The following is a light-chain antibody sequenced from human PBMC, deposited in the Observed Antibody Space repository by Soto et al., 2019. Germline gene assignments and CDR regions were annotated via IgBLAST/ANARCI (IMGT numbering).Light chain of an antibody. CDR1: SSDVGGFNY. V-gene: IGLV2-14*01. CDR3: SSYTSTNTLYV. J-gene: IGLJ1*01. CDR2: EVS. Sequence: QSALTQPASVSGYPGQSITISCTGTSSDVGGFNYVSWYQQHPGKAPKLMIYEVSNRPSGLSTRFSGSQSGNTASLTISGLQAEDEADYYCSSYTSTNTLYVFGTGTKLTVL.